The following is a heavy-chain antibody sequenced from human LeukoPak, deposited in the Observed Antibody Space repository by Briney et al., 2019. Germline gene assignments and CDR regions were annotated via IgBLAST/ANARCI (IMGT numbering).Heavy chain of an antibody. CDR2: FSYSGST. CDR3: ARHLDFYHSSCYYYYYGMDV. V-gene: IGHV4-59*08. J-gene: IGHJ6*02. Sequence: SETLSLTCTVSGGSISSYYWSWIRQPPGKGLEWIGYFSYSGSTNYNPSLKSRVTISVDTSKNQFSLKLSSVTAADTAVYYCARHLDFYHSSCYYYYYGMDVWGQGTTVTVSS. CDR1: GGSISSYY. D-gene: IGHD6-19*01.